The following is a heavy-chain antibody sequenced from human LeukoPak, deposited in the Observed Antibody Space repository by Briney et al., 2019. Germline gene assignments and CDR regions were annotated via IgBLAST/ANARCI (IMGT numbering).Heavy chain of an antibody. CDR1: GYTFTGYY. CDR3: ARNLVGIAAAGTVKKIYYYYGMDV. D-gene: IGHD6-13*01. J-gene: IGHJ6*02. V-gene: IGHV1-2*02. Sequence: ASVKVSCKASGYTFTGYYMHWVRQAPGQGLEWMGWINPNSGGTNYAQKFQGRVTMTRNTSISTAYMELSSLRSEDTAVYYCARNLVGIAAAGTVKKIYYYYGMDVWGQGTTVTVSS. CDR2: INPNSGGT.